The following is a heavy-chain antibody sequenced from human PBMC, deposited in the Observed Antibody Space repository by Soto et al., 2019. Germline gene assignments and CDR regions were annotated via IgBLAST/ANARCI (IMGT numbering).Heavy chain of an antibody. CDR1: GGSINSSYY. CDR2: LYYSGST. V-gene: IGHV4-39*01. D-gene: IGHD3-3*01. CDR3: ARLVTIFGVVIRMDV. J-gene: IGHJ6*02. Sequence: QLQLQESGPGLVKPSETLSLTCTVSGGSINSSYYWGWIRQPPGKGLEWIGTLYYSGSTHYNPSLMSRVTLSANPSKNQFSLQLSSVTAADTALYYCARLVTIFGVVIRMDVWGQGTTVTVSS.